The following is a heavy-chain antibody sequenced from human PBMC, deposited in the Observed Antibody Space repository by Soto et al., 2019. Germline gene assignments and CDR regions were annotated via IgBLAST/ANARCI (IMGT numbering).Heavy chain of an antibody. Sequence: ASVKVSCKVSGYTLTELSMHWVRQAPGKGLEWMGWISGYNGNTNHAQKFQGRVTMTTDTSTSTAYMELRSLGFDDTAVYYCARDEVPAANWLDPWGQGTLVTVSS. CDR1: GYTLTELS. CDR3: ARDEVPAANWLDP. J-gene: IGHJ5*02. D-gene: IGHD2-2*01. CDR2: ISGYNGNT. V-gene: IGHV1-18*01.